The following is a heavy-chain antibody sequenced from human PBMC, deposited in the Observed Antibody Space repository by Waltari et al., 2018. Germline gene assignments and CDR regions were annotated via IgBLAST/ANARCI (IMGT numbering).Heavy chain of an antibody. D-gene: IGHD1-26*01. V-gene: IGHV3-21*01. CDR3: ARVSSYYPDAFDI. CDR2: ISSSSSYI. CDR1: GFTFSSYS. Sequence: EVQLVESGGGLVKPGGSLRLSCAASGFTFSSYSMNWVRQAPGKGLEWVSSISSSSSYIYYADSVKGRFTISRDNAKNSLYLQMNSLRAEDTAVYYCARVSSYYPDAFDIWGQGTMGTVSS. J-gene: IGHJ3*02.